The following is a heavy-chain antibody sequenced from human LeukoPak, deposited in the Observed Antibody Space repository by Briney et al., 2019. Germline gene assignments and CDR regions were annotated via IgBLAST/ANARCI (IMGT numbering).Heavy chain of an antibody. CDR1: GYTFTGYY. Sequence: ASVKVSCKASGYTFTGYYMHWVRQAPGQGLEWMGWINPNSGGTNYAQKFQGRVTMTRDTSISTAYMELSRLRSDDTAVYYCARFSSYSNAFDIWGRGTMVTVSS. CDR3: ARFSSYSNAFDI. V-gene: IGHV1-2*02. CDR2: INPNSGGT. D-gene: IGHD2-15*01. J-gene: IGHJ3*02.